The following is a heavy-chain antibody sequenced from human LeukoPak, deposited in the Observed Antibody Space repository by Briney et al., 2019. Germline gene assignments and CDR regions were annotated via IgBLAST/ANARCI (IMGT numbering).Heavy chain of an antibody. J-gene: IGHJ3*02. CDR3: TTAYDTSGFAPFDS. CDR1: GYTLTELS. CDR2: FDPNDGET. D-gene: IGHD3-22*01. Sequence: ASVKVSCKVSGYTLTELSMHWVRQAPGKGLEWMGGFDPNDGETVYAQKFQGRATMTEDTSTDTAYMDLRSLRFEDTAVYYCTTAYDTSGFAPFDSWGQGTLVTVSS. V-gene: IGHV1-24*01.